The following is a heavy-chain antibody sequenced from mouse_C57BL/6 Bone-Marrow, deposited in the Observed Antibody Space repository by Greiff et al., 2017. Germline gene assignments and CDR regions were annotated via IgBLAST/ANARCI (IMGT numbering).Heavy chain of an antibody. D-gene: IGHD2-1*01. CDR3: ATIYYGSRFAY. V-gene: IGHV1-9*01. J-gene: IGHJ3*01. CDR1: GYTFTGYW. CDR2: LLPGSGST. Sequence: VKLMESGAELMKPGASVKLSCKATGYTFTGYWIEWVKQRPGHGLEWIGELLPGSGSTNYNEKFKGKATFTADTSSNPAYMQLSSLTTEDSAIYYCATIYYGSRFAYWGQGTLVTVSA.